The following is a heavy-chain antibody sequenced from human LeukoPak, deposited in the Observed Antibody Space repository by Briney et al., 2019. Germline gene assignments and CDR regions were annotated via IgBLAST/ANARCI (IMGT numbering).Heavy chain of an antibody. V-gene: IGHV3-23*01. J-gene: IGHJ4*02. D-gene: IGHD6-13*01. Sequence: GGSLRLSCAASGFTFSSYAMSWVRQAPGKGLEWVSAISGSGGSTYYADSVKGRFTISRDNSKNTLYLQMNSLRAEDTAVYYCAREKLISAYSSSWQIIDYWGQGTLVTVSS. CDR3: AREKLISAYSSSWQIIDY. CDR1: GFTFSSYA. CDR2: ISGSGGST.